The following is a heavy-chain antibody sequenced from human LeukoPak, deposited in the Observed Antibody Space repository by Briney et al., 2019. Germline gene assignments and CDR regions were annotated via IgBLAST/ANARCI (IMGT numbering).Heavy chain of an antibody. Sequence: SGGSLRLSCAASGFTFSDYCMSWIRQAPGKGLELVSYISSTSSTVFYADSVKGRFTISRDNAKNSLYLQMNSLRTEDTALYFCARLWNYDYWGQGTLVTVSS. D-gene: IGHD1-1*01. V-gene: IGHV3-11*01. CDR1: GFTFSDYC. CDR3: ARLWNYDY. CDR2: ISSTSSTV. J-gene: IGHJ4*02.